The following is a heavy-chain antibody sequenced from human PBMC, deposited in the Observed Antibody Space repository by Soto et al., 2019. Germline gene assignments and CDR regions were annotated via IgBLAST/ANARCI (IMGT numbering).Heavy chain of an antibody. Sequence: ASVKVSCKASGYTFTSYGISWVRQAPGQGLEWMGWISAYNGNTNYAQKLQGRVTMTTDTSTSTAYMELRSLRSDDTAVYYCARYLSTYDILTGSPSYAFDIWGQGTMVTVSS. CDR3: ARYLSTYDILTGSPSYAFDI. D-gene: IGHD3-9*01. J-gene: IGHJ3*02. CDR1: GYTFTSYG. V-gene: IGHV1-18*01. CDR2: ISAYNGNT.